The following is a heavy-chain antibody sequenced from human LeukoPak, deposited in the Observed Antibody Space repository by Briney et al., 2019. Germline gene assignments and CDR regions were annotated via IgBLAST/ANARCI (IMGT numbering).Heavy chain of an antibody. J-gene: IGHJ4*02. V-gene: IGHV4-39*01. CDR3: ARVGNNQIDY. Sequence: SETLSLTCTVSGGSISSSLYDWAWIRQPPGKGLEWIGTIYYSGSTFYNPSLKSRLTISVDTSKNQFSLDLSSVTAADTAAYYCARVGNNQIDYWGQGTLVTVSS. D-gene: IGHD1/OR15-1a*01. CDR1: GGSISSSLYD. CDR2: IYYSGST.